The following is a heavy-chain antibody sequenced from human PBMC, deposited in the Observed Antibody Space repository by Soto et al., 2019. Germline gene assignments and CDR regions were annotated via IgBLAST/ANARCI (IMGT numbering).Heavy chain of an antibody. V-gene: IGHV1-46*01. CDR1: GYTFTSYY. D-gene: IGHD3-10*01. Sequence: SVKVSCKASGYTFTSYYMHWVRQAPGQGLEWMGIINPSGGSTSYAQKFQGRVTMTRDTSTSTVYMELSSLRSEDTAVYYCARGRPITMVRGVKGWDYYYGMDGWGQGSTVTVSS. CDR3: ARGRPITMVRGVKGWDYYYGMDG. J-gene: IGHJ6*02. CDR2: INPSGGST.